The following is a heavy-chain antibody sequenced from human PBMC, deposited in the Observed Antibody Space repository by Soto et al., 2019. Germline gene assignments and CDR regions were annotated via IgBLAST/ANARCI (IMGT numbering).Heavy chain of an antibody. CDR2: IKRDGSEE. CDR3: ARAVSVIGGASAFDL. D-gene: IGHD2-21*01. CDR1: GFTFTNYW. Sequence: EAQLVDSGGGLVQPGGSLRLSCAASGFTFTNYWMCWVRQALGKGPEWVASIKRDGSEEKYVDSVKGRFTISRDNTKTSLYLQMNNLRAEDTAVYYCARAVSVIGGASAFDLWGQGTLVTVSS. V-gene: IGHV3-7*03. J-gene: IGHJ5*02.